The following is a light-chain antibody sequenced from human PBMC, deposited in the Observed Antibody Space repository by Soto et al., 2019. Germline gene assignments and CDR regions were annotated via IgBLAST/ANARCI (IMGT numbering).Light chain of an antibody. CDR2: GAS. CDR3: QQRSNWPRIT. V-gene: IGKV3-15*01. J-gene: IGKJ5*01. Sequence: EIVMTHSPATLSVSPGERATLSCRASQSVSNNLAWYQQKPGQAPRLLIYGASTRATAIPARFSGSGSGTDFTLTIRSLEPEDFAVYYCQQRSNWPRITFAQGTRLEIK. CDR1: QSVSNN.